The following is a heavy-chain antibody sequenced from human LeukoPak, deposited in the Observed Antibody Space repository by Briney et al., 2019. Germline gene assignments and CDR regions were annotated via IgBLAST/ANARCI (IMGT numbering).Heavy chain of an antibody. J-gene: IGHJ4*02. CDR3: ARVYCSGGSCYYFDQ. CDR1: GGSISGHN. V-gene: IGHV4-59*08. D-gene: IGHD2-15*01. Sequence: PSETLSLTCSASGGSISGHNWNWIRQPPGKGLEWIGYIYYSGSTNYNPYLKSRVTISVDTSKNQFSLKLSSVTAADTAVYYCARVYCSGGSCYYFDQWGQGTLVTVSS. CDR2: IYYSGST.